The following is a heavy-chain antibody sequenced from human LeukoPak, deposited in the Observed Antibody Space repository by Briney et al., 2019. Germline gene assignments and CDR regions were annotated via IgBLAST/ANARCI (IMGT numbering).Heavy chain of an antibody. D-gene: IGHD3-22*01. J-gene: IGHJ4*02. Sequence: GGSLRLSCAASGFTFDDYAMHWVRQAPGKGLEWVSGISWNSGGIGYADSVKGRFTISRDNAKNSLYLQMNSLRAEDTALYYCAKVPYYYDSSGYSNYYFDYWGQGTLVTVSS. CDR2: ISWNSGGI. CDR1: GFTFDDYA. CDR3: AKVPYYYDSSGYSNYYFDY. V-gene: IGHV3-9*01.